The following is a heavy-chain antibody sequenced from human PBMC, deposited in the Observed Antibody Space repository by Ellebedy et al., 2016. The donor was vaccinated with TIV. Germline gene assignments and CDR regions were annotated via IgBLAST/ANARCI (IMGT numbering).Heavy chain of an antibody. Sequence: GESLKISCAASGFTFNYYSMNWVRRAPGKGLEWVSSISSSGTFIYYGDSMKGRFTISRDNAKNSLYLQMNSLGAEDTAVYYCARDSSTSRLGFDLDYWGQGTLVTVSS. D-gene: IGHD3-16*01. CDR2: ISSSGTFI. CDR3: ARDSSTSRLGFDLDY. J-gene: IGHJ4*02. CDR1: GFTFNYYS. V-gene: IGHV3-21*01.